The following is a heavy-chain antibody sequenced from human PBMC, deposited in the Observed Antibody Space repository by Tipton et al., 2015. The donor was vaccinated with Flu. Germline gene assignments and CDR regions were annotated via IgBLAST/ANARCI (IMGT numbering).Heavy chain of an antibody. V-gene: IGHV4-34*01. CDR1: GGSISSYY. D-gene: IGHD5-18*01. Sequence: TLSLTCTVSGGSISSYYWSWIRQPPGKGLEWIGEINRGGYTNYNPSLKSRVTILIDTSKNQFSLTLNSMTAADTAVYYCARGGSVDTATVDYWGQGILVTVSS. CDR3: ARGGSVDTATVDY. J-gene: IGHJ4*02. CDR2: INRGGYT.